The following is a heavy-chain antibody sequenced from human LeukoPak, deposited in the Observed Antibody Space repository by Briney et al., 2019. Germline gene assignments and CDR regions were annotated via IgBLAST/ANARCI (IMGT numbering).Heavy chain of an antibody. CDR3: ARDHRYAFDY. D-gene: IGHD5-12*01. CDR1: GFTFIDYT. V-gene: IGHV3-48*01. J-gene: IGHJ4*02. Sequence: GGSLRLSCAASGFTFIDYTMNWVPQAPGKGLKWISYIAISSGNTKYADSVKGRFTISRDKDRNSLYLQMNSLRVEDTAVYYCARDHRYAFDYWGQGTLVTVSS. CDR2: IAISSGNT.